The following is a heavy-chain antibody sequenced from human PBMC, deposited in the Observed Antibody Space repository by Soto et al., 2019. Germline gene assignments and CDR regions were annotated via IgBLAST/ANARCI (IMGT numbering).Heavy chain of an antibody. J-gene: IGHJ5*02. CDR2: IYHSGST. Sequence: QVQLQESGPGLVKPSGTLSLTCAVSGGSISSSNWWSWVRQPPGKGLEWIGEIYHSGSTNYNPSRKSRVTIPVDKSKRQFSLKLSSVTAADTAVYYCARLYMVRGVMDWFDPWGQGTLVTVSS. CDR1: GGSISSSNW. CDR3: ARLYMVRGVMDWFDP. V-gene: IGHV4-4*02. D-gene: IGHD3-10*01.